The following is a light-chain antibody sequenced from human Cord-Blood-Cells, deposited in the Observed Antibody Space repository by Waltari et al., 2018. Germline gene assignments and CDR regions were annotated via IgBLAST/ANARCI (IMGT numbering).Light chain of an antibody. J-gene: IGKJ5*01. Sequence: EIVLTQSPGTLSLSPGERATLSCRASLSVSSSYLAWYQQKPGQAPRLLIYGASSRATGIPDRFSGSGSGTDFTLTISRLEPEDFAVYYRQQYGSSITFGQGTRLEIK. CDR1: LSVSSSY. V-gene: IGKV3-20*01. CDR2: GAS. CDR3: QQYGSSIT.